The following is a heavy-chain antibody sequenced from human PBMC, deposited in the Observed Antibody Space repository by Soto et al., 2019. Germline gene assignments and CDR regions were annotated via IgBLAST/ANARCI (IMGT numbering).Heavy chain of an antibody. J-gene: IGHJ6*02. V-gene: IGHV3-21*06. CDR3: SGCSGGACHRNYGLDV. D-gene: IGHD2-15*01. CDR2: ISPSSGHI. CDR1: GFTFSSCT. Sequence: EVHLVESGGGLVKPGGSLRLSCAVSGFTFSSCTMNWVRQAPGKGLEWVSSISPSSGHIYYADSVKGRFTISRDNAKNSLFLQMNSLRGEDTAVYYSSGCSGGACHRNYGLDVWGQGPTVTVSS.